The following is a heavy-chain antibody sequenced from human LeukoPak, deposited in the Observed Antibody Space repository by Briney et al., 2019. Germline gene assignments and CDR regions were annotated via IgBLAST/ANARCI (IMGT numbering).Heavy chain of an antibody. CDR1: GYTFTSYY. D-gene: IGHD3-22*01. J-gene: IGHJ4*02. CDR3: ARGSTNYYDSGGYYPDY. CDR2: INPSGGST. Sequence: ASVKVSCKASGYTFTSYYMHWVRQAPGQGLEWMGIINPSGGSTSYARKFQGRVTMTRDTSTSTVYMELSSLRSEDTAVYYCARGSTNYYDSGGYYPDYWGQGTLVTVSS. V-gene: IGHV1-46*01.